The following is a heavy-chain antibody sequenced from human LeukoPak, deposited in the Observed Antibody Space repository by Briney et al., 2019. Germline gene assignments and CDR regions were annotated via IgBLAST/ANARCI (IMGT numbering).Heavy chain of an antibody. V-gene: IGHV4-59*12. CDR2: IYYSGST. J-gene: IGHJ5*02. CDR3: APPPYYYETNGYSVA. Sequence: SETLSLTCTVSAGSISSYYWSWIRQPPGKGLEWIGYIYYSGSTNYNPSLKSRVTISVDTSKNQSSLNLTSVTAADTAVYYCAPPPYYYETNGYSVAWGQGTLVTVSS. D-gene: IGHD3-22*01. CDR1: AGSISSYY.